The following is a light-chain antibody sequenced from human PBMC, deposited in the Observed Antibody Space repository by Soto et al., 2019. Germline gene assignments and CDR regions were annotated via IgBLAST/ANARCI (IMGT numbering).Light chain of an antibody. V-gene: IGKV3-11*01. CDR3: QQRSNWPPLT. CDR2: DAS. Sequence: EIVLTQSPATLSLSPGEIATLSCRASQSVSSYLAWYQQKPGQAPRLLIYDASNRATGIPARFSGSGSGTAFTLTITILETEDFAVYYCQQRSNWPPLTFGGRTKVDIK. J-gene: IGKJ4*01. CDR1: QSVSSY.